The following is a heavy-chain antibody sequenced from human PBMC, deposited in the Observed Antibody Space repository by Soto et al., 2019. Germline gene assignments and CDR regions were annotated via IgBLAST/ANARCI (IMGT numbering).Heavy chain of an antibody. CDR2: IYYSGST. D-gene: IGHD3-3*02. Sequence: LSLTCTVSGGSISSGGYYWSWIRQHPGKGLEWIGYIYYSGSTYYNPSLKSRVTISVDTSKNQFSLKLSPVTAADTAVYYCAKDSIRDGDICGQGTLFPVSS. CDR3: AKDSIRDGDI. V-gene: IGHV4-31*03. J-gene: IGHJ4*02. CDR1: GGSISSGGYY.